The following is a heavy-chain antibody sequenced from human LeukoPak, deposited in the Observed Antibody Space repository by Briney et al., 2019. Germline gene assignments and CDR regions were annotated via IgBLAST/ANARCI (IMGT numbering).Heavy chain of an antibody. CDR3: ARDSVNYVFWSGYLVNYYYYYYMDV. V-gene: IGHV3-30*01. CDR2: ISYDGSNK. Sequence: GGSLRLSCAASGFTFSSYAMHWVRQAPGKGLEWVAVISYDGSNKYYADSVKGRFTISRDNSKNTLYLQMNSLRAEDTAVYYCARDSVNYVFWSGYLVNYYYYYYMDVWGKGTTVTVSS. J-gene: IGHJ6*03. CDR1: GFTFSSYA. D-gene: IGHD3-3*01.